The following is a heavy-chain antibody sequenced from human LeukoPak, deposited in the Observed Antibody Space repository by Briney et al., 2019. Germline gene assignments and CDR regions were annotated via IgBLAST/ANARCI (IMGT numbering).Heavy chain of an antibody. J-gene: IGHJ4*02. CDR2: INPNSGGT. D-gene: IGHD6-19*01. V-gene: IGHV1-2*06. CDR1: GYTFTSYY. Sequence: RASVRVSCKASGYTFTSYYMHWVRQAPGQGLEWMGRINPNSGGTNYAQKFQGRVTMTRDTSISTAYMELSRLRSEDTAVYYCARGDPEYSSGWWADYWGQGTLVTVSS. CDR3: ARGDPEYSSGWWADY.